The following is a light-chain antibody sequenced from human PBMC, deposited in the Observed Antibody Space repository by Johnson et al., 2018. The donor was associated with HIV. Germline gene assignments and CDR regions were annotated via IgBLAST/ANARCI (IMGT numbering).Light chain of an antibody. CDR3: GTWDSSLSAEV. Sequence: QSVLTQPPSVSAAPGQKVTIYCSGSSSNIGNNYVSWYQQLPGTAPKLLIYENNKRPSGIPDRFSGPKSGTSATLGITGLQTGDEADYYCGTWDSSLSAEVFGTGTKVTVL. CDR1: SSNIGNNY. V-gene: IGLV1-51*02. CDR2: ENN. J-gene: IGLJ1*01.